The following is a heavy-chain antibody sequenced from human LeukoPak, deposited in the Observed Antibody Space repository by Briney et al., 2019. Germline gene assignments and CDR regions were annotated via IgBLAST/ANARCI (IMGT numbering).Heavy chain of an antibody. CDR2: TRSKARRYTT. V-gene: IGHV3-72*01. CDR1: GLTLSDQY. CDR3: SRDGGENGRSAFDI. Sequence: TGGSLRLSCAASGLTLSDQYMDWVRQAPGKGLEWVGRTRSKARRYTTEYAASAKGRFTISRDDSKNSMSLQMNSLESEDTAVYYCSRDGGENGRSAFDIWGQGTMVTVSS. J-gene: IGHJ3*02. D-gene: IGHD3-16*01.